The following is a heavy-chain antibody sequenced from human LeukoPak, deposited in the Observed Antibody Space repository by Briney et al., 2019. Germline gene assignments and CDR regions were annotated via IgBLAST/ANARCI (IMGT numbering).Heavy chain of an antibody. J-gene: IGHJ6*03. CDR1: GGTFSSYA. V-gene: IGHV1-69*13. Sequence: WASVKVSCKASGGTFSSYAISWVRQAPGQGLEWMGGIIPIFGTANYAQKFQGRVTITADESTSTAYMELSSLRSEDTAVYYCATISRVTWSHYYYMDVWGKGTTVTVSS. CDR3: ATISRVTWSHYYYMDV. D-gene: IGHD4-17*01. CDR2: IIPIFGTA.